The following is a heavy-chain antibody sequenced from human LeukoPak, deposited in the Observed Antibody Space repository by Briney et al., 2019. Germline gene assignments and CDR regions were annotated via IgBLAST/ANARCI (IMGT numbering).Heavy chain of an antibody. Sequence: GGSLRLSCAASGFTFSSYEMNWVRQAPGKGLEWVSYISSSGSTIYYADSVKGRFTISRDNAKNSLYLQMNSLRAEDTAVYYCASLIFGYYYDSSGYSQAFDIWGQGTMVTVSS. CDR1: GFTFSSYE. CDR3: ASLIFGYYYDSSGYSQAFDI. J-gene: IGHJ3*02. V-gene: IGHV3-48*03. D-gene: IGHD3-22*01. CDR2: ISSSGSTI.